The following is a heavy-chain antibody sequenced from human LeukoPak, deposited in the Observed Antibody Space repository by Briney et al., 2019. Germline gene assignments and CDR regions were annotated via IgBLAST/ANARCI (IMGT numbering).Heavy chain of an antibody. D-gene: IGHD1-26*01. CDR3: AITVGATEDC. J-gene: IGHJ4*02. CDR1: GFTFSSYS. CDR2: ISSNSRTI. Sequence: PGGSLRLSCAASGFTFSSYSMNWVRQAPGKGLEWLSYISSNSRTISYADSEKGRFTISRDNAKNSLYLQMNSLRDEDTAVYYCAITVGATEDCWGQGTLVTVSS. V-gene: IGHV3-48*02.